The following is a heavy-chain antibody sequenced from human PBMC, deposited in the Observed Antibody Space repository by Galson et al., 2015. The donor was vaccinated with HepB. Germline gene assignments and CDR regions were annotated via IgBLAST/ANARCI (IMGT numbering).Heavy chain of an antibody. V-gene: IGHV3-66*01. CDR3: AKDREGWELLGY. J-gene: IGHJ4*02. D-gene: IGHD3-10*01. Sequence: SLRLSCAVSGFTVSSSYMSWVRQAPGKGLEWVSVIYSGGTTYYADSVKDRFTISRDTSKNTLYLQMNSLRAEDTAVCYCAKDREGWELLGYWGQGTLVSVSS. CDR1: GFTVSSSY. CDR2: IYSGGTT.